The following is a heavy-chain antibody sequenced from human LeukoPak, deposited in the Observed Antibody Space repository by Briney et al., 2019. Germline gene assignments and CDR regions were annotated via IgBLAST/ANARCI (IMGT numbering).Heavy chain of an antibody. CDR1: GGPITTSSYY. CDR3: ARHGGTRITLVEVYYFDY. D-gene: IGHD4-11*01. V-gene: IGHV4-39*01. Sequence: PSETLSLTCSVSGGPITTSSYYWGWIRQSPEKGLEWIGSIFHTGGTYYSPSLKSRVTISVDTSKNQFSLKLSSVTAADTAVYYCARHGGTRITLVEVYYFDYWGQGTLVTVSS. CDR2: IFHTGGT. J-gene: IGHJ4*02.